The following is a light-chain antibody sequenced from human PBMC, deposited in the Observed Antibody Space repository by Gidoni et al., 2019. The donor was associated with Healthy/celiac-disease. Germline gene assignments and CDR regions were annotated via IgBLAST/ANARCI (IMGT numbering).Light chain of an antibody. CDR1: SSNIGAGDE. V-gene: IGLV1-40*01. CDR3: QSYDSSLSVV. J-gene: IGLJ2*01. Sequence: QSVLTQPPSVSGAPGQRVTIPCTGSSSNIGAGDEVHWYQKLPGTAPKLLIYGDSNRPAGVPDRCSGSKSGTSASLAITGLQAGDGADYYCQSYDSSLSVVFGGGTKLTVL. CDR2: GDS.